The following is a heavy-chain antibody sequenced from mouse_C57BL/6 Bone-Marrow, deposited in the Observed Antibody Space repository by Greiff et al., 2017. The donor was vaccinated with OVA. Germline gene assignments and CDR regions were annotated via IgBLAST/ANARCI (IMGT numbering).Heavy chain of an antibody. V-gene: IGHV2-2*01. J-gene: IGHJ2*01. CDR3: ARNRGTTVVDYFDY. CDR2: IWSGGST. D-gene: IGHD1-1*01. Sequence: VKLMESGPGLVQPSQSLSITCTVSGFSLTSYGVHWVRQSPGKGLEWLGVIWSGGSTDYNAAFISRLSISKDNSKSQVFFKMNSLQADDTAIYYCARNRGTTVVDYFDYWGQGTTLTVSS. CDR1: GFSLTSYG.